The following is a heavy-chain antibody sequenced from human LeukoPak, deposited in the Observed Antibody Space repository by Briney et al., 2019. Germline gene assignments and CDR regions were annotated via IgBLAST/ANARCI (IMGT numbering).Heavy chain of an antibody. D-gene: IGHD2-21*01. Sequence: SETLSLTCAVYGGSFSGYYWSWIRQPPGKVLEWIEEINPSGSTNYNPSLKSRVTLSVDTSKNQFSLKLSSVTAADTAVYYCAREVGGGYYGMDVWGQGTTVTVSS. V-gene: IGHV4-34*01. CDR1: GGSFSGYY. CDR2: INPSGST. J-gene: IGHJ6*02. CDR3: AREVGGGYYGMDV.